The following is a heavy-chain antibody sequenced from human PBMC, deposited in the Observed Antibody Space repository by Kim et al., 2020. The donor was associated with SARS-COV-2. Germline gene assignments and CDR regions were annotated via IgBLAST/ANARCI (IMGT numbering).Heavy chain of an antibody. J-gene: IGHJ3*02. V-gene: IGHV3-21*01. CDR3: ASPSLVLLWFGEQNDAFDT. CDR2: ISSSSSYI. D-gene: IGHD3-10*01. Sequence: GGSLRLSCAASGFTFSSYSMNWVRQAPGKGLEWVSSISSSSSYIYYADSVKGRFTISRDNAKNSLYLQMNSLRAEDTAVYYCASPSLVLLWFGEQNDAFDTWGQGTMVTVSS. CDR1: GFTFSSYS.